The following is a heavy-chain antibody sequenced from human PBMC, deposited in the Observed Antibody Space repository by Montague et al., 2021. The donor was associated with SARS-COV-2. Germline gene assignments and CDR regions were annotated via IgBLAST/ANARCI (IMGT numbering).Heavy chain of an antibody. V-gene: IGHV4/OR15-8*02. CDR3: ARGPKMGGSGYYYN. D-gene: IGHD3-22*01. CDR2: IYHDGNT. CDR1: GDSINSEHW. J-gene: IGHJ1*01. Sequence: SETLSLTCAVSGDSINSEHWWSWVRQPPGKGLEWIGSIYHDGNTYYNPSLKTRVSLSIDERKNQFSLKFYSVTVADTAVYSCARGPKMGGSGYYYNWGQGILVTVSS.